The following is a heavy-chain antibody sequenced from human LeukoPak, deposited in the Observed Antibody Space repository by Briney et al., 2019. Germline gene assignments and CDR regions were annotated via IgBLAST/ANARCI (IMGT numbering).Heavy chain of an antibody. CDR1: GFTFSTYS. D-gene: IGHD3-10*01. CDR3: ARGTTITMVRGVAVQIEEYYFDY. CDR2: IKQDGSEK. V-gene: IGHV3-7*01. J-gene: IGHJ4*02. Sequence: GGSLRLSCTASGFTFSTYSMNWVRQAPGKGLEWVANIKQDGSEKYYVDSVKGRFTISRDNAKNSLYLQMNSLRAEDTAVYYCARGTTITMVRGVAVQIEEYYFDYWGQGTLVTVSS.